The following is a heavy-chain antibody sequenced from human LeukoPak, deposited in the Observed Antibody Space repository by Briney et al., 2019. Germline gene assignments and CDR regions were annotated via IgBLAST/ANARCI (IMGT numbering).Heavy chain of an antibody. J-gene: IGHJ6*02. CDR3: ARQFSYASGRGYMDV. CDR1: GGSISSYY. CDR2: IYYSGST. D-gene: IGHD3-10*01. Sequence: SEALSLTCTVSGGSISSYYWSWIRQPPGKGLEWIGYIYYSGSTNYNPSLKSRVTISVDTSKNQFSLKLSSVTATDTAVYHCARQFSYASGRGYMDVWGQGTTVTVSS. V-gene: IGHV4-59*08.